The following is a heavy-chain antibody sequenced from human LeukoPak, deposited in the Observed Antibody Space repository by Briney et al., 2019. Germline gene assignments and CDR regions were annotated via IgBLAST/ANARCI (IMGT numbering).Heavy chain of an antibody. CDR2: INHSGST. J-gene: IGHJ4*02. CDR1: GGSSSGYY. V-gene: IGHV4-34*01. Sequence: SETLSLTCAVYGGSSSGYYWSWIRQPPGKGLEWIGEINHSGSTNYNPSLKSRVTISVDTSKNQFSLKLSSVTAADTAVYYCARAGRARPPDYWGQGTLVTVSS. CDR3: ARAGRARPPDY. D-gene: IGHD6-6*01.